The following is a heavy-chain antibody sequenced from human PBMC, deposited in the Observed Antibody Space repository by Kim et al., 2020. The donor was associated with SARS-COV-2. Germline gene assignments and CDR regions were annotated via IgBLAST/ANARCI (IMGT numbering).Heavy chain of an antibody. Sequence: GGSLRLSCAASGFTFSSYSMNWFRQAPGKGLEWVSSISSSSSYIYYADSVKGRFTISRDNAKNSLYLQMNSLRAEDTAVYYCARVTAAATAAFDYWGQGTLVTVSS. CDR3: ARVTAAATAAFDY. J-gene: IGHJ4*02. CDR1: GFTFSSYS. D-gene: IGHD6-13*01. CDR2: ISSSSSYI. V-gene: IGHV3-21*01.